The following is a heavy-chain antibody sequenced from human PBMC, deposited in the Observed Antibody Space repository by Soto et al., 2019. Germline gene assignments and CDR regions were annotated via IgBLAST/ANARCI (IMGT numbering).Heavy chain of an antibody. V-gene: IGHV1-69*12. Sequence: QVQLVQSGAEVKKPGSSVKVSCKASGGTFSSYAISWVRQAPGQGLEWMGGIIPIFGTANYAQKFQGRVTITADDSTSTAYMELSSLRSEDTAVYYCASWTSSPPGEDWYFDLWGRGTLVTVSS. CDR1: GGTFSSYA. CDR2: IIPIFGTA. D-gene: IGHD3-10*01. J-gene: IGHJ2*01. CDR3: ASWTSSPPGEDWYFDL.